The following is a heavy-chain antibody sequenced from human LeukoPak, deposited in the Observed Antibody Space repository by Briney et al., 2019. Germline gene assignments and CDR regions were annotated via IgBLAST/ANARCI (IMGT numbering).Heavy chain of an antibody. J-gene: IGHJ4*02. D-gene: IGHD3-3*02. Sequence: GGSLRLSCTASGFTFSSFAMAWVRHAPGKGLECVSTISASLGTPYYSDSVKGRFTISRDNSKNTVSLEMNSLRAEDTAVYYCAKKHFRTSRWIDSWGQGTLVTVSS. CDR2: ISASLGTP. CDR1: GFTFSSFA. CDR3: AKKHFRTSRWIDS. V-gene: IGHV3-23*01.